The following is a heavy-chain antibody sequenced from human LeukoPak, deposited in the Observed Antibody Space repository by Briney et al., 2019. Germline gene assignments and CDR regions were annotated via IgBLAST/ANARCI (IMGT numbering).Heavy chain of an antibody. J-gene: IGHJ4*02. V-gene: IGHV3-33*08. Sequence: PEGSPRLSCAASGFTFSSYGMHWVRQAPGKGLEWVAVIWYDGSNRYYADSVTGRFTISRDNSKNTLYLQMNSLRVEDTAVYYCARGEELWPDYWGQGTLVTVSS. CDR3: ARGEELWPDY. CDR1: GFTFSSYG. CDR2: IWYDGSNR. D-gene: IGHD5-18*01.